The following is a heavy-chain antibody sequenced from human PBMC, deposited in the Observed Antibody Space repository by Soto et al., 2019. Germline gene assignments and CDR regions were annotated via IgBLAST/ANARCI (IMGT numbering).Heavy chain of an antibody. CDR2: IYYSGST. CDR1: DGSLRSYY. V-gene: IGHV4-59*12. CDR3: ARSVFP. Sequence: PSEILSLTCTVSDGSLRSYYWSWIRQPPGKGLEWIGYIYYSGSTNYNPSLKSRVTISVDTSKNQFSLKLSSVTAADTAVYYCARSVFPWGQGTLVTVSS. J-gene: IGHJ5*02.